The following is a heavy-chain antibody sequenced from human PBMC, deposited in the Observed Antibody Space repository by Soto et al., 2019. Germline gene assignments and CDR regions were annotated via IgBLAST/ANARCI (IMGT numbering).Heavy chain of an antibody. CDR2: IYTGGST. CDR1: GFIVSSKY. Sequence: EVQLVETGGGLSQPGGSLRLSCAVSGFIVSSKYMTWVRQAPGKGLEWVSVIYTGGSTHYADSARGRFTISRDSSKNTLYLQMYSLRAEDAAVYYCTTYTGYGIDVWGQGTTVTVSS. D-gene: IGHD3-16*01. J-gene: IGHJ6*02. V-gene: IGHV3-53*02. CDR3: TTYTGYGIDV.